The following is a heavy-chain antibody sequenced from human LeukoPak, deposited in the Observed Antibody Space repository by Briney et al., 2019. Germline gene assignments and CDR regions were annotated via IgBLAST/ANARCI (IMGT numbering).Heavy chain of an antibody. J-gene: IGHJ4*02. D-gene: IGHD6-19*01. V-gene: IGHV1-2*06. Sequence: GASVKVSCKASGYTFTGYYMHWVRQAPGQGLEWMGRINPNSGGTNYAQKFQGRVTMTRNTSISTAYMELSSLRSEDTAVYYCARGLQPSLLNPWQWLGWFDYWGQGTLVTVSS. CDR2: INPNSGGT. CDR3: ARGLQPSLLNPWQWLGWFDY. CDR1: GYTFTGYY.